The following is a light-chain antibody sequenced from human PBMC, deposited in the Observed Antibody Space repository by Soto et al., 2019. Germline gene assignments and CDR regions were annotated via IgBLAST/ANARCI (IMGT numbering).Light chain of an antibody. CDR2: DNS. J-gene: IGLJ2*01. CDR1: SSNIGNNY. CDR3: GTWDSSLSDVV. Sequence: QSVLTQPPSVSAAPGQKVTISCSGSSSNIGNNYVSWYQQLPGTAPKFLIYDNSKRPSGIPDRFSGSKSGTSATLGITGLQTGDEADYYCGTWDSSLSDVVFGGGTKLTVL. V-gene: IGLV1-51*01.